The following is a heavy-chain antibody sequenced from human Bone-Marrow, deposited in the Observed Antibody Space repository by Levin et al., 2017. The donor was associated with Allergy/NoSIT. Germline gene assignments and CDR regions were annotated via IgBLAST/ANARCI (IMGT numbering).Heavy chain of an antibody. Sequence: GGSMRLSCTASGVTVFNNYFMWVRQAPGKGLEWVSHIYSGGGTNYADSVKGRFSVSRDNSKNTVYLQMNSLRADDTAVYYCGRDGPGGGHWGPGTQVTVSS. V-gene: IGHV3-66*01. CDR3: GRDGPGGGH. CDR1: GVTVFNNY. D-gene: IGHD3-10*01. J-gene: IGHJ4*02. CDR2: IYSGGGT.